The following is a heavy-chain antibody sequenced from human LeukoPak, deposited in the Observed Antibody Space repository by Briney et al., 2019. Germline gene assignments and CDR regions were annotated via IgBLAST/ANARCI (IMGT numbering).Heavy chain of an antibody. J-gene: IGHJ4*02. Sequence: QSGGSLRLSCTVSGFSLSNYAMTWVRQAPGKGLEWVSAISDSGRSTYYADSVKGRFTISRDISKSTLYLQMNSLRAEDTALYYCVKGQKWKLPLDFWGQGTLVTVSS. CDR1: GFSLSNYA. D-gene: IGHD1-1*01. CDR2: ISDSGRST. CDR3: VKGQKWKLPLDF. V-gene: IGHV3-23*01.